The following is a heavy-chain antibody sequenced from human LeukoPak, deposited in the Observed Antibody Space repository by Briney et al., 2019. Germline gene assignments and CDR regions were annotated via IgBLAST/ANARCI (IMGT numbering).Heavy chain of an antibody. CDR2: ISYSGST. V-gene: IGHV4-30-4*08. Sequence: PSQTLSLTCTVSGGSISSGDYYWSWIRQPPGKGLEWIGYISYSGSTYYNPSLKSRVTISVDTSKNQFSLKLSSVTAADTAVYYCARTSPYNWFDPWGQGTLVTVSS. J-gene: IGHJ5*02. CDR1: GGSISSGDYY. CDR3: ARTSPYNWFDP.